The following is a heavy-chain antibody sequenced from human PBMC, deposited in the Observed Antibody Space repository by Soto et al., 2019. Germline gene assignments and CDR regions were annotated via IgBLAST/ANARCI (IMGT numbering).Heavy chain of an antibody. D-gene: IGHD3-3*01. J-gene: IGHJ5*02. CDR3: ARAETFNFEWSFNWFDP. CDR1: GGSISSNHL. Sequence: PSETLSLTCAVSGGSISSNHLFTCVRQPPGKGLEWIGEIYHTGNINYNPSLKNRVTISVDKSRNQLSLELNSVTAADTAVYYCARAETFNFEWSFNWFDPWGQGILVTVYS. CDR2: IYHTGNI. V-gene: IGHV4-4*02.